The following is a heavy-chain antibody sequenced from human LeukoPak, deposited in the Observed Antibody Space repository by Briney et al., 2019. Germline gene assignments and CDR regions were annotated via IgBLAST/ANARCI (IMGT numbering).Heavy chain of an antibody. Sequence: PSETLSLTCSVSGGSISSSSYYWGWIRQPPGKGLEWIGYIYYSGSTNYNPSLKSRVTISVDTSKNQFSLKLSSVTAADTAVYYCARVSGDPYSSGWYMNSYYYYMDVWGKGTTVTISS. CDR2: IYYSGST. J-gene: IGHJ6*03. CDR1: GGSISSSSYY. CDR3: ARVSGDPYSSGWYMNSYYYYMDV. V-gene: IGHV4-61*05. D-gene: IGHD6-19*01.